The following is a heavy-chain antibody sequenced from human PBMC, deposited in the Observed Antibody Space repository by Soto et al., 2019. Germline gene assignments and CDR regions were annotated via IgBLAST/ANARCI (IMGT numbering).Heavy chain of an antibody. J-gene: IGHJ5*02. CDR2: SCNVGSS. V-gene: IGHV4-59*08. CDR1: GGCVHGYY. D-gene: IGHD6-19*01. CDR3: ARHINFPLAGTGVDA. Sequence: SGTRSLTCADTGGCVHGYYGGWLRHPPGQGLEGSGYSCNVGSSNCNASLRGRVTMSIDTSQEQFSLKLSSVTATDTAVYYRARHINFPLAGTGVDAWGRGTLVTVS.